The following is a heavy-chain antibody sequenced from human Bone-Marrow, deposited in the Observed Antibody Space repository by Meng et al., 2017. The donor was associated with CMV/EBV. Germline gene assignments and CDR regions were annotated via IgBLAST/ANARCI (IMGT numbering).Heavy chain of an antibody. D-gene: IGHD1-7*01. Sequence: SETLSLTCTVTGGSISGYYWSWTRQPPGKGLEWIGYIYYSGSTNYNPSLKSRVTISVDTSKNQFSLKLSSVTAADTAVYYCARGPLYNWNYDAFDNWGQGTMVTVS. CDR2: IYYSGST. J-gene: IGHJ3*02. CDR3: ARGPLYNWNYDAFDN. V-gene: IGHV4-59*01. CDR1: GGSISGYY.